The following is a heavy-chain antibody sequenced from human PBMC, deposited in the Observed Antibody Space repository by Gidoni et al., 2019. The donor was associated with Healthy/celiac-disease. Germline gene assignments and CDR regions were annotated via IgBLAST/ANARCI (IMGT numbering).Heavy chain of an antibody. CDR1: GGTYSRYA. V-gene: IGHV1-69*01. Sequence: VQLVQSGAEVKKPGSSVKVSCKASGGTYSRYAISWVRQAPGQGLEWMGGIIPIFGTANYAQKFQGRVTITADASTSTAYMELSSLRSEDTAVYYCARDAIGYYGSGCYYISSNAFDIWGQGTMVTVSS. D-gene: IGHD3-10*01. J-gene: IGHJ3*02. CDR2: IIPIFGTA. CDR3: ARDAIGYYGSGCYYISSNAFDI.